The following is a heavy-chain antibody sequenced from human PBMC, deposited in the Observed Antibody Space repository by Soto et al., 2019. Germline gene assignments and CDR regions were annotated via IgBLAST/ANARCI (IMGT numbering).Heavy chain of an antibody. V-gene: IGHV1-69*13. CDR2: IIPIFGTA. J-gene: IGHJ6*02. CDR1: VGTLSSYA. Sequence: SVNVSCKSSVGTLSSYAISLVRQAPGQGLEWMGGIIPIFGTANYARKFQGRVTITADESTSTAYMELSSLRSEETAVYYCAREDCSRTSCYTRPNQGRVIWGQGTTVTGSS. CDR3: AREDCSRTSCYTRPNQGRVI. D-gene: IGHD2-2*02.